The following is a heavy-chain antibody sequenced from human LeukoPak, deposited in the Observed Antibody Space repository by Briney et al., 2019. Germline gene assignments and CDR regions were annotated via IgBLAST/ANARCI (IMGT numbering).Heavy chain of an antibody. J-gene: IGHJ1*01. CDR1: GGSISSGGYS. CDR2: IYWDYDK. CDR3: AHSTTSGRWAFQH. Sequence: QTLSLTCAVSGGSISSGGYSWSWIRQPPGKGLEWLALIYWDYDKRYSPSLKSRLTITKDTSKNQVVLTMTNMDPVDTATYYCAHSTTSGRWAFQHWGQGTLVTVSS. D-gene: IGHD1-1*01. V-gene: IGHV2-5*08.